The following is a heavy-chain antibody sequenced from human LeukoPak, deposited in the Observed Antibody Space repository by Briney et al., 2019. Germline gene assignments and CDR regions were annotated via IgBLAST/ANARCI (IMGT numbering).Heavy chain of an antibody. CDR2: ISYDGSNK. CDR1: GFTFGNYA. CDR3: AREETWFSTTWYYFDY. V-gene: IGHV3-30*04. D-gene: IGHD2-2*01. J-gene: IGHJ4*02. Sequence: GGSLRLSCEASGFTFGNYAMSWVRQAPGKGPEWVALISYDGSNKNYADSVKGRFTISRDNSKNTLFLQMNSLRTEDTAVFYCAREETWFSTTWYYFDYWGQGTLVTVSS.